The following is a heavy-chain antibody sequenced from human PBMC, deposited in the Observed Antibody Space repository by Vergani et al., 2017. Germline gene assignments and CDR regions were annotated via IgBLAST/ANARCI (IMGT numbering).Heavy chain of an antibody. D-gene: IGHD6-19*01. CDR2: IYYGGLT. CDR1: ADSISSGSYY. V-gene: IGHV4-39*01. J-gene: IGHJ4*02. Sequence: QLQLQQSGPGLVKPSETLFLTCTVSADSISSGSYYWGWIRQPPGKSLEWIGSIYYGGLTYYTPSLKSRVAISVDTSKNQFSLKVTSVTAADTAVYFCARQRPGSGWSPGDFDDWGQGILVTVSS. CDR3: ARQRPGSGWSPGDFDD.